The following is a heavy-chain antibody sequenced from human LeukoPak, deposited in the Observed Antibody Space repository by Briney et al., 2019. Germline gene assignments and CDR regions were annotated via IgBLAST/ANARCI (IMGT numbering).Heavy chain of an antibody. Sequence: SETLSLTCAVYGGSFSGYYWSWIRQPPGKGLEWIGEINHSGITNYNPSLKSRVTISADTSKNQFSLKLTSVTAADTAVYYCANPARDFADSGAITWWGQGTLVTVSS. J-gene: IGHJ4*02. CDR2: INHSGIT. D-gene: IGHD4-17*01. CDR1: GGSFSGYY. V-gene: IGHV4-34*01. CDR3: ANPARDFADSGAITW.